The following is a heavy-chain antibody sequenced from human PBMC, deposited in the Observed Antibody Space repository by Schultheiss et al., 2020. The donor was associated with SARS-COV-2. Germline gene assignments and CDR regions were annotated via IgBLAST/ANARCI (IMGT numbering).Heavy chain of an antibody. CDR2: IYYSGST. V-gene: IGHV4-61*01. J-gene: IGHJ4*02. CDR3: ARESCTSGVCYIDY. CDR1: GGSVSSGSYY. Sequence: SETLSLTCTVSGGSVSSGSYYWSWIRQPPGKGLEWIGYIYYSGSTNYNPSLKSRVTISVDTSKNQFSLKLSSVTAADTAVYYCARESCTSGVCYIDYWGQGTLVTVSS. D-gene: IGHD2-8*01.